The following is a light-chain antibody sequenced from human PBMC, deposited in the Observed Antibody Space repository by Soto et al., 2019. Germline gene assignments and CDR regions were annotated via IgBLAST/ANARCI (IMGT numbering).Light chain of an antibody. J-gene: IGLJ3*02. CDR1: SSDVGVSNL. V-gene: IGLV2-23*02. CDR2: EVS. Sequence: QSALTQPASVSGSPGQSITISCTGSSSDVGVSNLVSWYQQHPGKAPKLIIYEVSQRPSGVSNRFSGPKSGNTASLTISGLQADDGGDYYCCSYANRRGLFGAGTKLTV. CDR3: CSYANRRGL.